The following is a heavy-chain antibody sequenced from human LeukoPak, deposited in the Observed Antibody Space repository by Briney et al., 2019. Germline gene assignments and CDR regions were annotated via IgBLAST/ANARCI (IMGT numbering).Heavy chain of an antibody. D-gene: IGHD3-16*02. Sequence: GGSLRLSCAASGFSFSSYRMNWVRQAPGKGLEWVSSVSNSGDYIHYADSVKGRFTISRDNSKNSLYLQMNSLRAEDTAVYYCARFTFGGVIVPFDYWGQGALVTVSS. CDR2: VSNSGDYI. V-gene: IGHV3-21*06. J-gene: IGHJ4*02. CDR1: GFSFSSYR. CDR3: ARFTFGGVIVPFDY.